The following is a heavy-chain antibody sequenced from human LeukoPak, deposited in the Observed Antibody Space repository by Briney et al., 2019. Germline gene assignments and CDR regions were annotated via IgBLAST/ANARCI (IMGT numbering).Heavy chain of an antibody. CDR3: ARDLPGSGSYDY. V-gene: IGHV4-59*01. CDR1: GGSISSYY. J-gene: IGHJ4*02. Sequence: SSETLSLTCTVSGGSISSYYWSWIRQPPGKGLEWIGYIYYSGSTNYNPSLKSRVTISVDTSKNQFSLKLSSVTAADTAVYYCARDLPGSGSYDYWGQGTLVTVSS. D-gene: IGHD3-10*01. CDR2: IYYSGST.